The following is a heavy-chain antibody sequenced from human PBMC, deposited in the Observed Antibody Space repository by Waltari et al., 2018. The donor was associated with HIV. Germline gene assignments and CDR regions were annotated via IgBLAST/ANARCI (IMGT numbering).Heavy chain of an antibody. CDR1: GGPLCSCA. D-gene: IGHD3-22*01. CDR3: ATPLSGYDSSGYYYH. J-gene: IGHJ5*02. CDR2: IIPILGIA. V-gene: IGHV1-69*04. Sequence: QVQLVQSGAEVKKPGLSVKVYWKALGGPLCSCALRGVRQAPGQGLEWMGRIIPILGIANYAQKVQGRVTITADKSTSTAYMELSSLRSEDTAVYYCATPLSGYDSSGYYYHWGQGTLVTVSS.